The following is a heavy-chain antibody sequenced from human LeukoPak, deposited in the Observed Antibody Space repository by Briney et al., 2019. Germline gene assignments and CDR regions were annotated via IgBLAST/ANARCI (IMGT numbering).Heavy chain of an antibody. J-gene: IGHJ4*02. CDR3: AKDHGGATNHFDY. Sequence: GGSLRLSCAASGFTFSSYGMSWVRQAPGKGLEWVSAISGSGGSTYYADSVKGRFTISRDNSKNTLYLQMNSLRAEDTAVYYCAKDHGGATNHFDYWGQGTLVTVSS. CDR2: ISGSGGST. D-gene: IGHD2-15*01. V-gene: IGHV3-23*01. CDR1: GFTFSSYG.